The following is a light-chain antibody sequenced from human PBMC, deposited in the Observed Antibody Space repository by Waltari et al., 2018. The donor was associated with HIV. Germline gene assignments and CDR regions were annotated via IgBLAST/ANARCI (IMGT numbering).Light chain of an antibody. J-gene: IGLJ2*01. CDR1: SSDVGAYNP. CDR2: EVN. V-gene: IGLV2-14*01. CDR3: SSYTTRSTLV. Sequence: QSALTQPASVSGSPGQSITISCTGTSSDVGAYNPISWFQQHPGKVPKFIIFEVNNRPSGVSNRFSGSKSGNTASLTISGLQAEDEADYYCSSYTTRSTLVFGGGTKLTVL.